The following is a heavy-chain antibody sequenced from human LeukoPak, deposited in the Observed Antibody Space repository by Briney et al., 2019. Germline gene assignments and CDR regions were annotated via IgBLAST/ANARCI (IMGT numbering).Heavy chain of an antibody. CDR2: IYPGDSDT. D-gene: IGHD5-18*01. V-gene: IGHV5-51*01. J-gene: IGHJ2*01. CDR3: ARDSDWYFDL. Sequence: GESLKISCKGSGYSFPRYWIGWVRQMPGKGLEWMGIIYPGDSDTRYSPSFQGQVTISADKSISTAYLQWSSLKAPDTAMYYCARDSDWYFDLWGRGTLVTVSS. CDR1: GYSFPRYW.